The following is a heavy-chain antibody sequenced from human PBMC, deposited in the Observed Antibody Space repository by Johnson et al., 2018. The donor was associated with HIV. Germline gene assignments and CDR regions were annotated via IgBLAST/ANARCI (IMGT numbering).Heavy chain of an antibody. CDR1: GFTFSTYD. D-gene: IGHD3-10*01. CDR2: ISYDGSNK. Sequence: QVQLVESGGGVVQPGRSLRLSCAASGFTFSTYDMHWVRQAPGKGLEWVAIISYDGSNKYYADSVKGRFTVSRDNSKNTLYLQMTSLRAEDTAVYYCAKEDYYGSGSYDAVDIWGQGTMVTVSS. J-gene: IGHJ3*02. V-gene: IGHV3-30*18. CDR3: AKEDYYGSGSYDAVDI.